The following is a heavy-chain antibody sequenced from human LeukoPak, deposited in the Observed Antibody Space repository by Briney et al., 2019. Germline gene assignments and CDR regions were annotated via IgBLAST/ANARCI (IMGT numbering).Heavy chain of an antibody. V-gene: IGHV4-4*07. CDR2: IYTSGST. D-gene: IGHD6-13*01. Sequence: SETLTLTCTVSGGSISSYYWSWIRQPAGKGLEWIGRIYTSGSTNYNPSLKSRVTMSVDTSKNQFSLKLSSVTAADTAVYYCARDFWMAIAAAVNYFDYWGQGTLVTVSS. CDR1: GGSISSYY. J-gene: IGHJ4*02. CDR3: ARDFWMAIAAAVNYFDY.